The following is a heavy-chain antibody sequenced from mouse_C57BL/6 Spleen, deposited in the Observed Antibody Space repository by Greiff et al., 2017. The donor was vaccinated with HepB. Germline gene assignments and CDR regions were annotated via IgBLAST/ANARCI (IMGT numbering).Heavy chain of an antibody. Sequence: DVMLVESGGGLVKPGGSLKLSCAASGFTFSSYTMSWVRQTPEKRLEWVATISGGGGNTYYPDSVKGRFTISRDNAKNTLYLQMSSLRSEDTALYYCARHRSGSFAYWGQGTLVTVSA. V-gene: IGHV5-9*01. CDR1: GFTFSSYT. CDR3: ARHRSGSFAY. J-gene: IGHJ3*01. CDR2: ISGGGGNT.